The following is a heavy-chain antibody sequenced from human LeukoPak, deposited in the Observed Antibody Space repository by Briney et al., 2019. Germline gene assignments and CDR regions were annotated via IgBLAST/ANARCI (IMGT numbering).Heavy chain of an antibody. Sequence: ASVKVSCKASGYTFTSYGISWVRQAPGQGLEWMGWISAYNGNTNYAQKLQGRVTMTTDTSTSTAYMELRSLRSDDTAVYYCARLPYGDYEGEYSYFDYWGQGTLVTVSS. CDR1: GYTFTSYG. V-gene: IGHV1-18*01. CDR3: ARLPYGDYEGEYSYFDY. CDR2: ISAYNGNT. D-gene: IGHD4-17*01. J-gene: IGHJ4*02.